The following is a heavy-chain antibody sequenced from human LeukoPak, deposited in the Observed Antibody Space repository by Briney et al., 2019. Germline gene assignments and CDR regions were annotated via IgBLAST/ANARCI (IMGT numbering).Heavy chain of an antibody. Sequence: PSETLSLTYAVSGGSISSGGYSWSWIRQPPGKGLEWIGYIYHSGSTYYNPSLKSRVTISVDRSKNQFSLKLSSVTAADTAVYYCARDRDYGGSDAFDIWGQGTMVTVSS. D-gene: IGHD4-23*01. CDR2: IYHSGST. V-gene: IGHV4-30-2*01. CDR1: GGSISSGGYS. J-gene: IGHJ3*02. CDR3: ARDRDYGGSDAFDI.